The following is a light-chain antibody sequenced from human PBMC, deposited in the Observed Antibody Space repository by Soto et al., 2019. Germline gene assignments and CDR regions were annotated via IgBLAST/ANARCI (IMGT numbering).Light chain of an antibody. V-gene: IGKV1-5*03. CDR3: QQYNSYSSIT. Sequence: DIPMTQSPSMLSAFVGDRVTITCRASQSISSWLAWYQQKPGKAPKLLIYKSSSLQSGVPSRFSDSGSGTEFSLTISSLQPDDFATYYCQQYNSYSSITFGQGTRLEIK. CDR1: QSISSW. CDR2: KSS. J-gene: IGKJ5*01.